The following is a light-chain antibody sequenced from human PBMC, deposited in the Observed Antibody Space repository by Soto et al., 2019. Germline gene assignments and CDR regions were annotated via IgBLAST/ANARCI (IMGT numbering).Light chain of an antibody. CDR1: QSISSN. V-gene: IGKV3-15*01. Sequence: VVMSQSTATLYVSPGESATLSCRASQSISSNKLAWYQQKPGQAPRLLLFGVSNRATGIPARFSGSGSGTEFTLTISSLQPDDFATYYCQQYNSYSTFGQGTKVDIK. CDR2: GVS. CDR3: QQYNSYST. J-gene: IGKJ1*01.